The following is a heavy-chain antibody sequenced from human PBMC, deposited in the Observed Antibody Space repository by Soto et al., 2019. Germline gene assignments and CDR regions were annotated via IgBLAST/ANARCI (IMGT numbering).Heavy chain of an antibody. CDR1: GGTFSRYT. J-gene: IGHJ4*02. CDR2: IIPILNVT. Sequence: QVQLVQSGAEVKKPGSSVKVSCKASGGTFSRYTISWVRQAPGQGLEWMGRIIPILNVTKYAQKFQGRVTITADKATSKAYMELSSLRSEDTAVYYCATIAPYRGYDLTYWGQGSLVTVSS. V-gene: IGHV1-69*02. D-gene: IGHD5-12*01. CDR3: ATIAPYRGYDLTY.